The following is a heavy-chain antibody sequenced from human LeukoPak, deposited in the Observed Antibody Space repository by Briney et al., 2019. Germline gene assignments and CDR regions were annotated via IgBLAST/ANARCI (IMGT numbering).Heavy chain of an antibody. D-gene: IGHD2-15*01. V-gene: IGHV1-69*13. J-gene: IGHJ5*02. CDR2: IIPIFGTA. CDR3: ARGGLRFYCSGGSCYLNWFDP. CDR1: GGTFSSYA. Sequence: ASVKDSCKASGGTFSSYAISWVRQAPGQGPEWMGGIIPIFGTANYAQKFQGRVTITADESTSTAYMELSSLRSEDTAVYYCARGGLRFYCSGGSCYLNWFDPLGPGNPGHRLL.